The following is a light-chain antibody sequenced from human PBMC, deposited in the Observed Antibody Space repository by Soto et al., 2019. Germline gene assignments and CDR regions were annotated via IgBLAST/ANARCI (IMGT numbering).Light chain of an antibody. CDR2: GNA. J-gene: IGLJ1*01. Sequence: QSVLTQPPSVTGAPGQRVTISCTGSNSSIGAGHAVHWYRQFPGTAPKLLTCGNASRPSGVPDRFSASKSGNTASLTISGLKVEDEADYYCCSSGGSPTYVFGTGTKLTVL. V-gene: IGLV1-40*01. CDR3: CSSGGSPTYV. CDR1: NSSIGAGHA.